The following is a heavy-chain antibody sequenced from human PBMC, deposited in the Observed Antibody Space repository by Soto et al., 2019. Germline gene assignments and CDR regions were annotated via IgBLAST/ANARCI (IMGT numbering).Heavy chain of an antibody. CDR3: ARGDCSGGRWYSIDY. D-gene: IGHD2-15*01. Sequence: QVQLVQSGAEVKKPGASVKVACKASGYTFTSYYMHWVRQAPGQGLEWMGIINPSGSTSYAQKVQGRVPITRDTATSTVYMELSSLRSGGTAVYYCARGDCSGGRWYSIDYWGHGTLVTVSS. CDR1: GYTFTSYY. J-gene: IGHJ4*01. CDR2: INPSGST. V-gene: IGHV1-46*01.